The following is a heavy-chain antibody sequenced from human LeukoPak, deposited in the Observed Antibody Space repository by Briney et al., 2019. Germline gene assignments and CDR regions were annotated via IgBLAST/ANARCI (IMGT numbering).Heavy chain of an antibody. CDR2: ISWNSGSI. D-gene: IGHD6-19*01. CDR3: AKGSVAAQVYYFDY. V-gene: IGHV3-9*01. CDR1: GFTFDDYA. Sequence: GRSLRLSCAASGFTFDDYAMHWVRQPPGKGLEWVSGISWNSGSIGYADSVKGRFTISRDNAKNSLYLKMNSLRAEDTALYYCAKGSVAAQVYYFDYWGQGTLVTVSS. J-gene: IGHJ4*02.